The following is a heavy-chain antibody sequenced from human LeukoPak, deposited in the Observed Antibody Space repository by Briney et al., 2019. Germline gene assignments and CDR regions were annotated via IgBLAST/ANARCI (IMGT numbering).Heavy chain of an antibody. J-gene: IGHJ5*02. CDR3: ARVRFYNWNFNH. CDR1: GFTVSSNY. Sequence: PGGSLRLSCAASGFTVSSNYMGWVRQAPGKGLEWVSVIYSGGSTYYADSVKGRFTISRDNSKNTLYLQMNSLRAEDTAVYYCARVRFYNWNFNHWGQGTLVTVSS. V-gene: IGHV3-53*01. CDR2: IYSGGST. D-gene: IGHD1-20*01.